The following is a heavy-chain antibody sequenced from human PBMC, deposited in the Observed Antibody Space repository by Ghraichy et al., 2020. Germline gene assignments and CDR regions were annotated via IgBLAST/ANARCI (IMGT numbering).Heavy chain of an antibody. D-gene: IGHD3-16*02. CDR3: ARSPSGGFVITFGGVIARLDV. CDR1: GGSISSSSYY. Sequence: SQTLSLTCTVSGGSISSSSYYWGWIRQPPGQGLEWIGSISYSGTTYYNSSLKSRLTISVDTSKNQFSVKLTSVTAADTAVYYCARSPSGGFVITFGGVIARLDVWGKGTTVTVSS. J-gene: IGHJ6*03. V-gene: IGHV4-39*01. CDR2: ISYSGTT.